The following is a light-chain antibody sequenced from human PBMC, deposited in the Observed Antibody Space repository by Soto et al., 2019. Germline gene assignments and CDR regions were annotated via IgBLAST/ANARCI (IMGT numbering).Light chain of an antibody. V-gene: IGLV4-69*01. CDR1: SGHISYA. CDR2: LNSDGSH. Sequence: QPVLTQSPSASASLGASVTLTCTLSSGHISYAIAWHQQQPEKGPRYLMKLNSDGSHSKGDGIPDRFSGSSSGAERYLTISILQSEDEADYYCQTWGTGIHYVFGTGTKVTVL. J-gene: IGLJ1*01. CDR3: QTWGTGIHYV.